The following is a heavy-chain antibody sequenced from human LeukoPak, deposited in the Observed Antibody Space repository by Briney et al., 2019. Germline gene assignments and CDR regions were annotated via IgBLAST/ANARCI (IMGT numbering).Heavy chain of an antibody. D-gene: IGHD3-10*01. J-gene: IGHJ5*02. V-gene: IGHV3-23*01. Sequence: GGSLRLSCAASGFTFRSYAMIWVRQAPGKGLEWVSTISGSGGTTNYADSVKGRFTISRDNSKNTLYLQMNSLRVEDTAVYYCAKHSDFDPWGQGTLVTVSS. CDR3: AKHSDFDP. CDR1: GFTFRSYA. CDR2: ISGSGGTT.